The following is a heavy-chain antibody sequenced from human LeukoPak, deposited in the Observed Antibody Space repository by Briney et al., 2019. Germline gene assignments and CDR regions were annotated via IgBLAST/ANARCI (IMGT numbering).Heavy chain of an antibody. Sequence: SETLSLTCSVSGGSISSYYWSWIRQPPGKGLEWIGYIYYSGSTNYNPSLKSRVTISVDTSKNQFSLKLSSVTAADTAVYYCARGIRSSYFQHWGQGTLVTVSS. J-gene: IGHJ1*01. D-gene: IGHD2-15*01. CDR2: IYYSGST. CDR3: ARGIRSSYFQH. CDR1: GGSISSYY. V-gene: IGHV4-59*01.